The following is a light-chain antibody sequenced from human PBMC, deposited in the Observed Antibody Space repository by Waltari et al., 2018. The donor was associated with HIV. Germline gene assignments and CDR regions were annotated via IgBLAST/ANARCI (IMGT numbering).Light chain of an antibody. Sequence: SYELTQPPSVSVSPGQTASITCSGVNLGNKYACWYQQRPGQSPVLVIYENNKRPSGIPARFSGSNSGNAATLTISGTQAMDEADYYCQTWDTSTAVFGGGTKLTVL. CDR3: QTWDTSTAV. CDR2: ENN. V-gene: IGLV3-1*01. J-gene: IGLJ2*01. CDR1: NLGNKY.